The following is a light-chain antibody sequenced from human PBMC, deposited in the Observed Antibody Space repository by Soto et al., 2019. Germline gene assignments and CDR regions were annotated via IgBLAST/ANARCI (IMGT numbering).Light chain of an antibody. CDR2: EVS. V-gene: IGLV2-8*01. Sequence: QSALTQPPSASGSPGQSVTISCTGTSSDVGGYNCVSWYQQHPGKAPKLMIYEVSKRPSGVPDRFSGSKSGNTASLTVSGLQAEDEAVYYCSSYAGSNIPVVFGGGTKVTVL. CDR3: SSYAGSNIPVV. J-gene: IGLJ2*01. CDR1: SSDVGGYNC.